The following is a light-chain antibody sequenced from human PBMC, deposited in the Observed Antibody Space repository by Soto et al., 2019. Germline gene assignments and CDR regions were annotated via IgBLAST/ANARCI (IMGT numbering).Light chain of an antibody. J-gene: IGLJ2*01. CDR2: SNN. CDR1: SSNIGSNT. CDR3: AAGDDSLNGPV. V-gene: IGLV1-44*01. Sequence: QSVLTQPPSASGTPGQRVTISCSGSSSNIGSNTVNWYQPLPRTAPKLLIYSNNQRPSGVPDRFSGSKSGTAASLAISGLQSEDESDYYCAAGDDSLNGPVFGGGTKLPVL.